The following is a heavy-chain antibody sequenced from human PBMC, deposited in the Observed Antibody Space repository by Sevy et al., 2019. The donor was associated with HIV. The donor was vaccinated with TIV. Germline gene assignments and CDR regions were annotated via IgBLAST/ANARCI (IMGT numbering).Heavy chain of an antibody. D-gene: IGHD6-19*01. CDR1: GFTFGYFA. J-gene: IGHJ4*02. Sequence: GGSLRLSCEVSGFTFGYFAMSWVRQAPGKGLEWVSGISLNGATSHYAASVRGRFTISRDNSKNRMYLQMSSLRAEDTAQYYCAKDTSGWYDALDQWGQGTLVTVSS. CDR3: AKDTSGWYDALDQ. CDR2: ISLNGATS. V-gene: IGHV3-23*01.